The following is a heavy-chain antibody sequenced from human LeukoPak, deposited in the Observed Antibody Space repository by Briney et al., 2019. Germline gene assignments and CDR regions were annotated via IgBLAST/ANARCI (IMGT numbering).Heavy chain of an antibody. V-gene: IGHV3-30*04. CDR1: GFTFSSYA. CDR3: ARDGAPQGIAVTHHFDY. Sequence: PGRSLRLSCAASGFTFSSYAMHWVRQAPGKGLEWVAVISYDGSNKYYADSVKGRFTISRDNSKNTLYLQMNSLRAEDTAVYYCARDGAPQGIAVTHHFDYWGQGTLVTVSS. J-gene: IGHJ4*02. CDR2: ISYDGSNK. D-gene: IGHD6-19*01.